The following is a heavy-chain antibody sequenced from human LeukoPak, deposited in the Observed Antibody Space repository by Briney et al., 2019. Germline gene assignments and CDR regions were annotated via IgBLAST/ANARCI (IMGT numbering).Heavy chain of an antibody. D-gene: IGHD6-6*01. CDR3: AVYSTSSGGLDP. CDR2: IKQDGSEK. V-gene: IGHV3-7*05. CDR1: GFTFSTYW. J-gene: IGHJ5*02. Sequence: PGGSLRLSCPASGFTFSTYWMTWVRHAPGKGLEWVANIKQDGSEKYYVDSVKGRFTISGDNAKNSLYLQMNSLRTDDTAVYYCAVYSTSSGGLDPWGQGTLVTVSS.